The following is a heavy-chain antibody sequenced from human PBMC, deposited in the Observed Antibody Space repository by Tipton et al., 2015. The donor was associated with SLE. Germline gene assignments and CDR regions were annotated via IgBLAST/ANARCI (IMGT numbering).Heavy chain of an antibody. CDR1: GFTFGDYA. Sequence: SLRLSCTASGFTFGDYAMSWFRQAPGKGLEWVGFIRSRAYGGTTEYAASVKGRFTISRDDSKSIAYLQMNGLKTEDTAVYYCSRPPPPYDYSCYYYMDVWGKGTTVTVSS. CDR2: IRSRAYGGTT. D-gene: IGHD6-6*01. V-gene: IGHV3-49*03. CDR3: SRPPPPYDYSCYYYMDV. J-gene: IGHJ6*03.